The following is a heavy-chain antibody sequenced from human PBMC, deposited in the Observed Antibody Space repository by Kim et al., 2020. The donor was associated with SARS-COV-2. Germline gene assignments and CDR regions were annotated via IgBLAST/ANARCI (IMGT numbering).Heavy chain of an antibody. CDR1: GFSLSTSGVG. Sequence: SGPTLVNPTQTLTLTCTFSGFSLSTSGVGVGWIRQPPGKALEWLALIYWDDDKRYSPSLKSRLTITKDTSKNQVVLTMTNMDPVDTATYYCAHRPNNDYYDSSGYDFQHWGQGTLVTVSS. V-gene: IGHV2-5*02. D-gene: IGHD3-22*01. J-gene: IGHJ1*01. CDR2: IYWDDDK. CDR3: AHRPNNDYYDSSGYDFQH.